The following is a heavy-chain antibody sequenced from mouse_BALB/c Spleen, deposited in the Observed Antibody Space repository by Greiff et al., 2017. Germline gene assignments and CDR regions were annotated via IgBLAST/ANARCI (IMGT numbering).Heavy chain of an antibody. CDR3: ARNDGYAMDY. CDR1: GFNFKDTY. CDR2: IDPANGNT. V-gene: IGHV14-3*02. D-gene: IGHD2-3*01. Sequence: VQLQQSGAELVKPGASVKLSCTASGFNFKDTYMHWVKQRPEQGLEWIGRIDPANGNTKYDPKFQGKATITADTSSNTAYLQLSSLTSEDTAVYYCARNDGYAMDYWGQGTSVTVSS. J-gene: IGHJ4*01.